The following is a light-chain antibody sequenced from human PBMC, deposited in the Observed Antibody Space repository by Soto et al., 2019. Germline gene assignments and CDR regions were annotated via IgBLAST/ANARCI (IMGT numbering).Light chain of an antibody. CDR1: QSVLYSSNNKNY. Sequence: IVMTQSPDSLAVSLGERATINCKSSQSVLYSSNNKNYLAWYQQKPGQPPKLLIYWASTRESGVPDRFSGSGSGTDFTLPISSLQAEDVAVYYCQQYYSTPPLTFGGGTKVEI. V-gene: IGKV4-1*01. J-gene: IGKJ4*01. CDR3: QQYYSTPPLT. CDR2: WAS.